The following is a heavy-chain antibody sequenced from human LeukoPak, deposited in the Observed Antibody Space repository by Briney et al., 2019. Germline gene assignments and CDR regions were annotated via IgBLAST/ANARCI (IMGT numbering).Heavy chain of an antibody. Sequence: GGSLRLSCAASGFTFSSHVMNWVRQAPGKGLEWVSVISGGSNTYYADSVKGRFTISRDNSKNTLYLQMNSLRAEDTAVYYCAKDGGGTFDYWGQGTLVTVSS. V-gene: IGHV3-23*01. D-gene: IGHD3-16*01. CDR3: AKDGGGTFDY. CDR2: ISGGSNT. J-gene: IGHJ4*02. CDR1: GFTFSSHV.